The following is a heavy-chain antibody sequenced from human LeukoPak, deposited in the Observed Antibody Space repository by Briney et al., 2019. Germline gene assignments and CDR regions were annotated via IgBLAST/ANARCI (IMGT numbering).Heavy chain of an antibody. D-gene: IGHD6-13*01. Sequence: PSETLSLTCTVSGGSIISYYWSWIRQPPGKGLEWIGYIHSSGSTSYSPSLESRVTFSVDTSKNHSSLKVTSMTAADTGVYYCARSLPGAIGAADFWGQGTLVTVSS. CDR1: GGSIISYY. J-gene: IGHJ4*02. CDR2: IHSSGST. V-gene: IGHV4-59*01. CDR3: ARSLPGAIGAADF.